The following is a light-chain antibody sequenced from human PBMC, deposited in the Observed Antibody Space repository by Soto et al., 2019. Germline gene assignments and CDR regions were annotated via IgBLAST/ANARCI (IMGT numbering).Light chain of an antibody. V-gene: IGKV3-15*01. J-gene: IGKJ5*01. Sequence: IVMPQSPSTLSVSPGERSTLSCMASQSVSSNLAWYQQKPGQAPRLLIYGASTRATGIPARFSGSGSGTDFTLTISSLEPEDFAVYYCQQRSNWPITFGQGTRLEIK. CDR2: GAS. CDR3: QQRSNWPIT. CDR1: QSVSSN.